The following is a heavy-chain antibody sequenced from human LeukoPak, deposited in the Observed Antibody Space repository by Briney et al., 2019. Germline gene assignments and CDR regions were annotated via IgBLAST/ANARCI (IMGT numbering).Heavy chain of an antibody. CDR3: ARVGYCSGGSCYGRVRDAFDI. CDR1: GFTFSSYW. D-gene: IGHD2-15*01. V-gene: IGHV3-7*01. J-gene: IGHJ3*02. Sequence: SGGSLRLSCAASGFTFSSYWMSWVRQAPGKGLEWVANIKQDGSEKYYVDSVKGRFTISRDNAKNSLYLQMNSLRAEDTAVYYCARVGYCSGGSCYGRVRDAFDIWGQGTMVTVSS. CDR2: IKQDGSEK.